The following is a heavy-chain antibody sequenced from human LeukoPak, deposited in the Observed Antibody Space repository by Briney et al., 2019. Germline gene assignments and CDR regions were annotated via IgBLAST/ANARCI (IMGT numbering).Heavy chain of an antibody. D-gene: IGHD2-21*01. CDR3: ARSAVVGNWFDP. J-gene: IGHJ5*02. Sequence: SETLSLTCTVSGGSISNYYWSWIRQPAGKGLEWIGRIYTTGNTNYNPSLKSRVTMSVDTSKNQFSLKLTSVTAADTALYYCARSAVVGNWFDPWGQGTLVTVSS. CDR1: GGSISNYY. V-gene: IGHV4-4*07. CDR2: IYTTGNT.